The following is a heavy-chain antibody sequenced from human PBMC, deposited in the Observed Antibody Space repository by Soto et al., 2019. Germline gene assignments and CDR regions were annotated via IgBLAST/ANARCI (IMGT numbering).Heavy chain of an antibody. D-gene: IGHD2-15*01. CDR1: GGSIYRSGYY. CDR3: GKVLVGATGHTESDS. Sequence: SETLSLTCTVSGGSIYRSGYYWGWIRQPPGRGLEWIGNIDYNGVTYSNPSLKSRVTISRDTSKNQFSLKLTSVTAADTALYYCGKVLVGATGHTESDSWGPGTLVTVSS. CDR2: IDYNGVT. J-gene: IGHJ4*02. V-gene: IGHV4-39*01.